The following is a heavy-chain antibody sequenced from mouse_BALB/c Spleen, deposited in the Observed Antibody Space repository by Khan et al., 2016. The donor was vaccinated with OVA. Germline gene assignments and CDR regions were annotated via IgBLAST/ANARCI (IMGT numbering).Heavy chain of an antibody. V-gene: IGHV5-17*02. Sequence: EVQLVESGGGLVQPGGSRKLSCAASGFTFSSYGMHWVRQAPEKGLEWVAYISGDSSTIYYTDTVKGRFTISRDNPKNTLSLQITSLMSEDTAMYYCATSYYYGYYFDYWGPGTTLTVSS. CDR1: GFTFSSYG. CDR3: ATSYYYGYYFDY. D-gene: IGHD1-1*01. CDR2: ISGDSSTI. J-gene: IGHJ2*01.